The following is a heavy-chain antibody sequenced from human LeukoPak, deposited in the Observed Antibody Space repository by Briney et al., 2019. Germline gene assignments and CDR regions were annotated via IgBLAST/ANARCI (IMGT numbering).Heavy chain of an antibody. Sequence: PSQTLSLTCTVSGGSISSGSYYWSWIRQPAGKGLEWIGHIYTSGSTNYNPSLKSRVTISVDTSKNQFSLKLSSVSAADTAVYYCARQILRYLPRDAFDIWGEGTMVTVSS. V-gene: IGHV4-61*09. CDR1: GGSISSGSYY. D-gene: IGHD3-9*01. CDR3: ARQILRYLPRDAFDI. J-gene: IGHJ3*02. CDR2: IYTSGST.